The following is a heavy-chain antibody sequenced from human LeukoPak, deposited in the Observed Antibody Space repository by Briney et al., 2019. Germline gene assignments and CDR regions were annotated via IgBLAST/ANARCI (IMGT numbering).Heavy chain of an antibody. J-gene: IGHJ3*02. CDR2: INHSGST. Sequence: SETLSLTCAVYGGSFSGYYWSWIRQPPGKGLEWIGEINHSGSTNYNPSLKSRVTISVDTSKNQFSLRLSSVTAADTAVYYCARGQESRSVYFIGNDVFDIWGQGTMVTVSA. V-gene: IGHV4-34*01. D-gene: IGHD5/OR15-5a*01. CDR1: GGSFSGYY. CDR3: ARGQESRSVYFIGNDVFDI.